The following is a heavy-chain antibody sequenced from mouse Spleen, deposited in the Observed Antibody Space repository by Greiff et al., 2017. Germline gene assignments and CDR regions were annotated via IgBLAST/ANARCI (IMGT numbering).Heavy chain of an antibody. CDR1: GYSITSGYY. CDR2: ISYDGSN. CDR3: ARETYDYDWYFDV. D-gene: IGHD2-4*01. J-gene: IGHJ1*01. V-gene: IGHV3-6*02. Sequence: EVQLVESGPGLVKPSQSLSLTCSVTGYSITSGYYWNWIRQFPGNKLEWMGYISYDGSNNYNPSLKNRISITRDTSKNQFFLKLNSVTTEDTATYYCARETYDYDWYFDVWGAGTTVTVSS.